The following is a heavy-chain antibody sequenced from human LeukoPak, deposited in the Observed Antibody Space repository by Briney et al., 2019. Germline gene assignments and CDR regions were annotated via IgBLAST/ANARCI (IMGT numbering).Heavy chain of an antibody. CDR3: AKDRRGSWYYYYMDV. D-gene: IGHD3-10*01. CDR2: ISWNSGSI. V-gene: IGHV3-9*01. CDR1: GFTFDDYA. Sequence: GGSLRLSCAASGFTFDDYAMHWVRQAPGKGLEWVSGISWNSGSIGYADSVKGRFTISRDNAKNSLYLQMNSLRAEDTALYYCAKDRRGSWYYYYMDVWGKGTTVTISS. J-gene: IGHJ6*03.